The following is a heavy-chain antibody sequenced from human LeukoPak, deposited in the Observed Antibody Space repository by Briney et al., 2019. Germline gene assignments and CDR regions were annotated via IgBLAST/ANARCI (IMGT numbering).Heavy chain of an antibody. D-gene: IGHD3-10*01. J-gene: IGHJ6*03. Sequence: SQTLSLTCTVSGGSISSGSYYWSWIRQPAGKGLEWIGRIYTSGSTNYNPSLKSRVTMSVDTSKNQFSLKLSSVTAADTAVYYCARGATLWFGELLTPYYYYYMDVWGKGTTVTISS. CDR2: IYTSGST. V-gene: IGHV4-61*02. CDR1: GGSISSGSYY. CDR3: ARGATLWFGELLTPYYYYYMDV.